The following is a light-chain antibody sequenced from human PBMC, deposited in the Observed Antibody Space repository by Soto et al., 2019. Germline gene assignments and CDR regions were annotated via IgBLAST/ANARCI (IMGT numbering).Light chain of an antibody. J-gene: IGKJ1*01. Sequence: DIQMTPSPSSLSASVGDRVTITCRASQSISSYLNWYQQKPGKAPKLLIYAASSLQSGVPSRFSGSGSGTDFTLTISSLQPEDFATYYCQQSYSTPQTFGQGTKVELK. CDR1: QSISSY. CDR3: QQSYSTPQT. V-gene: IGKV1-39*01. CDR2: AAS.